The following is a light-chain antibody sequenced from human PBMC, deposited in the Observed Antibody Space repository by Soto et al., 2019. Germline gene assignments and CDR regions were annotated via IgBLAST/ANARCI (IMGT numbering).Light chain of an antibody. V-gene: IGLV3-25*02. Sequence: SYELTQPPSVSVSPGQTARITCSGDALPKQYAYWYQQKPGQAPVLVIYKDSERPSGIPERFSGSSSGTTVTLTISGVQAEDEADYYCQSYDTSLSGSGVFGGGTQLTVL. CDR2: KDS. CDR1: ALPKQY. J-gene: IGLJ3*02. CDR3: QSYDTSLSGSGV.